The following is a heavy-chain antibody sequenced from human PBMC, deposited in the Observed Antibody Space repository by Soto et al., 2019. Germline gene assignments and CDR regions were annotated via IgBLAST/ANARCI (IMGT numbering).Heavy chain of an antibody. D-gene: IGHD4-4*01. CDR2: IGGSGGIT. J-gene: IGHJ4*02. Sequence: EVQLLESGGGLVQPGGSLRLSCRASGFSFGFSFSSYAMTWVRRAPGKGLEWVSSIGGSGGITYYADSVKGRFTISRDNSKNPLFLQMKSLRADDTAVYHCAKDPNSDYVGAFDSWGQGTLVTVSS. CDR3: AKDPNSDYVGAFDS. V-gene: IGHV3-23*01. CDR1: GFSFGFSFSSYA.